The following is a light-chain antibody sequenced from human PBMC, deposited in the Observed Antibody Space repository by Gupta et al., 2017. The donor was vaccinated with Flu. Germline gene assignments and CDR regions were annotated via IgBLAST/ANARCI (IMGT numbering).Light chain of an antibody. CDR3: QQYHYWPPYT. CDR1: QNIGDK. CDR2: GAS. J-gene: IGKJ2*01. V-gene: IGKV3-15*01. Sequence: ATLSVSPGERATLSCRASQNIGDKLVWYQHRPGQAPRLLITGASTRATGIPARFSGSGFGTDFTLTISSLQSEDSAVYYCQQYHYWPPYTFGQGTTLDIK.